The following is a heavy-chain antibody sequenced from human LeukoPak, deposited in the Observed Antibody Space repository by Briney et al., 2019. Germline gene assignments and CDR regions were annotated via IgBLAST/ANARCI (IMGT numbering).Heavy chain of an antibody. CDR1: GFTFSSFA. D-gene: IGHD2-2*01. V-gene: IGHV3-23*01. CDR3: SRGRGVCSSTSCQPYGMDV. J-gene: IGHJ6*02. Sequence: GGSLRLSCAASGFTFSSFAMSWVRQAPGKGLEWVSGISGSGGSTYYADSVKGRFTISRDNSKNTLHLQMDSLKTEDTAVYYCSRGRGVCSSTSCQPYGMDVWGQGTTVTVSS. CDR2: ISGSGGST.